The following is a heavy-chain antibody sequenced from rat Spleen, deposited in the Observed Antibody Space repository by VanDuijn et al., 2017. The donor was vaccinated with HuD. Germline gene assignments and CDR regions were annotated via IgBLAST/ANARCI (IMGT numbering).Heavy chain of an antibody. J-gene: IGHJ4*01. D-gene: IGHD1-5*01. CDR1: GFTFSIYW. CDR2: ITNTGDST. V-gene: IGHV5-31*01. CDR3: TIEGYIRASYVMDA. Sequence: EVQLVESGGGLVQPGRSLKLSCIASGFTFSIYWMTWIRQTPGKGLEWVASITNTGDSTYYPDSVQGRFTISRDNAKSTLYLQMNSLRSEDTATYYCTIEGYIRASYVMDACGQGTSVTVSS.